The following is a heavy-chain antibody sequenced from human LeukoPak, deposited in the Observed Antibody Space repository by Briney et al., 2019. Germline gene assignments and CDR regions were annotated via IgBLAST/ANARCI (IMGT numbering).Heavy chain of an antibody. Sequence: ASVKVSCKASGGTFSSYAISWVRQAPGQGLEWMGGIIPIFGTANYAQKFQGRVTITADESTSTAYMELSSLRSEDTAVYYCARLILDRYYYYYGMDVWGRGTTVTVSS. J-gene: IGHJ6*02. CDR3: ARLILDRYYYYYGMDV. CDR2: IIPIFGTA. V-gene: IGHV1-69*13. CDR1: GGTFSSYA. D-gene: IGHD2-15*01.